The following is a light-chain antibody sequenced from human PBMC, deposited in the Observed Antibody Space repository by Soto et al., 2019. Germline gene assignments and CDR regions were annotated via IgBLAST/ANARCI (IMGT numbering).Light chain of an antibody. CDR1: QGIRND. CDR3: LQYNDYPRT. CDR2: GAS. J-gene: IGKJ1*01. V-gene: IGKV1-17*01. Sequence: DIQLTQSPSSLSASVGDRVSFTCGASQGIRNDLAWFQQKAGKAPRRLIYGASSLQSGVPNRFSGSGSGTEFTLTIDSLQPEDFAVYYCLQYNDYPRTFGQGTKVDI.